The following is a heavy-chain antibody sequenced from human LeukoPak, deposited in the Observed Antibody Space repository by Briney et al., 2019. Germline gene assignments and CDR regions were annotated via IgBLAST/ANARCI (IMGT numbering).Heavy chain of an antibody. D-gene: IGHD3-10*01. CDR2: INPNSGGT. J-gene: IGHJ4*02. CDR1: GYTFTGYY. Sequence: ASVKVSCKASGYTFTGYYMHWVRRAPGQGLEWMGRINPNSGGTNYAQKFQGRVTMTRDTSISTAYMELSRLRSDDTAVYYCASVDYGSGSYLFDYWGQGTLVTVSS. V-gene: IGHV1-2*06. CDR3: ASVDYGSGSYLFDY.